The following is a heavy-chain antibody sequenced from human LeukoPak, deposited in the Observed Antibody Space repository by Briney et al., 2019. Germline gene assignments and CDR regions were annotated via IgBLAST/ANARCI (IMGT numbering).Heavy chain of an antibody. J-gene: IGHJ4*02. Sequence: GGSLRLSCAASGFTFSSYWMHWVRQAPGKGLVWVSRIKNDGSSTYYADSVKGRLTISRDNAKNTLYLQMNSLRAEDTAVYYCAKDRGVAATLPDDYWGQGTLVTVSS. CDR2: IKNDGSST. CDR1: GFTFSSYW. V-gene: IGHV3-74*01. CDR3: AKDRGVAATLPDDY. D-gene: IGHD1-26*01.